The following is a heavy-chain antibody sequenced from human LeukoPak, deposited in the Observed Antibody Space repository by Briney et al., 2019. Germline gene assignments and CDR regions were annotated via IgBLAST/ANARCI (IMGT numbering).Heavy chain of an antibody. J-gene: IGHJ5*02. Sequence: SVKVSCKASGGTFSSYAISWVRQAPGQGLKWMGGIIPIFGTASYAQKFQGRVTITADESTSTAYMELSSLRSEDTAVYYCARAPAWGYCSSTSCYGWFDPWGQGTLVTVSS. CDR1: GGTFSSYA. CDR2: IIPIFGTA. CDR3: ARAPAWGYCSSTSCYGWFDP. V-gene: IGHV1-69*01. D-gene: IGHD2-2*01.